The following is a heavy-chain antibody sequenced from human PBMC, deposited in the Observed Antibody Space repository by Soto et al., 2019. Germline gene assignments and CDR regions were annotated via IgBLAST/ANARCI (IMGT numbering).Heavy chain of an antibody. D-gene: IGHD3-22*01. V-gene: IGHV4-59*01. CDR2: IYYSGST. J-gene: IGHJ5*02. Sequence: PSETLSLTCTVSGGSISSYYWSWIRQPPGKGLEWIGYIYYSGSTNYNPSLKSRVTISVDTSKNQFSLKLSSVTAADTAVYYCARDQKYYDSSGYYPHNWFDPWGQGTLVTVSS. CDR1: GGSISSYY. CDR3: ARDQKYYDSSGYYPHNWFDP.